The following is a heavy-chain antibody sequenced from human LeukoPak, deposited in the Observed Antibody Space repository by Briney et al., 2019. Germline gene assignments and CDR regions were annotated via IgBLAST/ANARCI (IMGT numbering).Heavy chain of an antibody. D-gene: IGHD3-9*01. CDR1: GGTFSSYA. V-gene: IGHV1-69*06. J-gene: IGHJ6*04. Sequence: ASVKVSCKASGGTFSSYAISWVRQAPGQGLEWMGGIIPIFGTANYAQKFQGRVTITADKSTSTAYTELSSLRSEDTAVYYCAREQILTGYYSYYGMDVWGKGTTVTVSS. CDR3: AREQILTGYYSYYGMDV. CDR2: IIPIFGTA.